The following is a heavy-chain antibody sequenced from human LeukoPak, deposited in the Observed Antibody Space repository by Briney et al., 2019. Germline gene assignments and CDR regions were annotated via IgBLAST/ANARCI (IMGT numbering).Heavy chain of an antibody. D-gene: IGHD2-2*01. CDR3: AKGTPGYCSTTSCYALEY. CDR2: ISGNGGIT. CDR1: GFTFSTFA. Sequence: GWSLRLSCAASGFTFSTFAMSWVRQAPGKGLEWVSSISGNGGITYYADSVQGRFTISRDNSKNTLDVQMNSLRAEDTAVYYCAKGTPGYCSTTSCYALEYWGQGTLVTVSS. V-gene: IGHV3-23*01. J-gene: IGHJ4*02.